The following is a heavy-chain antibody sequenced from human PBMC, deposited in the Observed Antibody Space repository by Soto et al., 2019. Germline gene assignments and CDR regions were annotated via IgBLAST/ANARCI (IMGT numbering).Heavy chain of an antibody. V-gene: IGHV3-23*01. CDR1: GFTFSSYA. D-gene: IGHD3-10*01. CDR3: ARDRQFSHPRGGMDV. Sequence: EVQLLESGGGLVRPGGSLRLSCAASGFTFSSYAMNWVRQAPGKGLEWVSAISGTGYNTYYADSLKGRFTISRDNSKNTLSLQMNSLRAEDTAAYYCARDRQFSHPRGGMDVWGQGTTVTVS. CDR2: ISGTGYNT. J-gene: IGHJ6*02.